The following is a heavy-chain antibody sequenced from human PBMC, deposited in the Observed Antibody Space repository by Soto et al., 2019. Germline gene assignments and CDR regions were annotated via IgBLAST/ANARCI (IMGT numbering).Heavy chain of an antibody. CDR3: AKGSYCSGGSCYDYYYYGMDV. J-gene: IGHJ6*02. Sequence: EVQLLESGGGLVQPGGSLRLSCAASGFTFSSYAMSWVRQAPGKGLEWVSAISGSGGSTYYADSVKGRFTISRDNSKNTLYLQMNSLRAEDTAVYYCAKGSYCSGGSCYDYYYYGMDVWGQGTTVTVSS. CDR2: ISGSGGST. D-gene: IGHD2-15*01. V-gene: IGHV3-23*01. CDR1: GFTFSSYA.